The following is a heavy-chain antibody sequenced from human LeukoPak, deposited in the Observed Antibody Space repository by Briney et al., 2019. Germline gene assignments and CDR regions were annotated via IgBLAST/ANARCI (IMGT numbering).Heavy chain of an antibody. D-gene: IGHD2-15*01. CDR2: ISGSGGST. V-gene: IGHV3-23*01. J-gene: IGHJ4*02. CDR3: AKDLTSDIVVVVAATFDY. CDR1: GFTFSSYA. Sequence: GGSLRLSCAAYGFTFSSYAMSWVRQAPGKGLEWVSAISGSGGSTYYADSVKGRFTISRDNSKNTLYLQMNSLRAEDTAVYYCAKDLTSDIVVVVAATFDYWGQGTLVTVSS.